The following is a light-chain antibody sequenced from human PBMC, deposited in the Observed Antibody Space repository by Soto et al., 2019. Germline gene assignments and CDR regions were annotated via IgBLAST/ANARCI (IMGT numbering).Light chain of an antibody. CDR2: DGS. CDR3: QQRSSWLIS. V-gene: IGKV3-11*01. CDR1: QSVSGY. Sequence: TLSLSPGERATLSCRASQSVSGYLAWYQQKPGQAPRLLIYDGSHRAAGIPSRFSGSGSGTDFTLTISGLEPEDFAVYYCQQRSSWLISFGPGTKVDIK. J-gene: IGKJ3*01.